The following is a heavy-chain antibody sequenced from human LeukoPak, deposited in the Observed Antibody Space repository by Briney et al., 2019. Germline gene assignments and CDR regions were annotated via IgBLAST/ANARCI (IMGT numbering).Heavy chain of an antibody. J-gene: IGHJ5*02. D-gene: IGHD3-10*01. CDR3: ARGGRGLLWFGESHNWFDP. CDR1: GYTFTSNG. CDR2: ISAYNGNT. V-gene: IGHV1-18*01. Sequence: GASVKVSCKASGYTFTSNGISWVRQAPGQGLEWMGWISAYNGNTNYAQKLQGRVTMTTDTSTSTAYMELRSLRSDDTAVYYCARGGRGLLWFGESHNWFDPWGQGTLVTVSS.